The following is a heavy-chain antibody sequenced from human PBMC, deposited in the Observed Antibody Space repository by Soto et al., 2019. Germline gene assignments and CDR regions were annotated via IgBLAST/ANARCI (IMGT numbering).Heavy chain of an antibody. Sequence: ASVKVSCKASGYTFTGYYMHWVRQAPGQGLEWMGWINPNSGGTNYAQKFQGWVTMTRDTSISTAYMELSRLRSDDTAVYYCASQTVSYREYYGMDVWGQGTTVTVSS. J-gene: IGHJ6*02. CDR3: ASQTVSYREYYGMDV. V-gene: IGHV1-2*04. D-gene: IGHD1-20*01. CDR1: GYTFTGYY. CDR2: INPNSGGT.